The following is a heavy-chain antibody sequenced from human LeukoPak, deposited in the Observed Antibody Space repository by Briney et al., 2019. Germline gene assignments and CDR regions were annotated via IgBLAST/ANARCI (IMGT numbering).Heavy chain of an antibody. D-gene: IGHD3-10*01. CDR3: ARDAPHVYYGSGSLGY. Sequence: ASVKVSCKSSGYTFTIYGISWVRQAPGQGLEWMGWISAYNGNTNYAQKLQGRVTMTTDTSTSTAYMELRSLRSDDTAVYYCARDAPHVYYGSGSLGYWGQGTLVTVSS. CDR1: GYTFTIYG. J-gene: IGHJ4*02. V-gene: IGHV1-18*01. CDR2: ISAYNGNT.